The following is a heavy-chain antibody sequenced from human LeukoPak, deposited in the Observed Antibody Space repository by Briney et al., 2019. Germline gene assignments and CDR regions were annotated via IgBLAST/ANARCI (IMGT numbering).Heavy chain of an antibody. CDR1: GGSISSYY. J-gene: IGHJ6*02. D-gene: IGHD3-3*01. CDR3: ARGYDFWSGYYSSHGMDV. Sequence: SETLSLTCTVSGGSISSYYWSWIRQPPGKGLEWIGYIYYSGTTNYNPSLKSRVTISVDTSKNQFSLKLSSVTAADTAVYYCARGYDFWSGYYSSHGMDVWGQGTTVTVSS. V-gene: IGHV4-59*01. CDR2: IYYSGTT.